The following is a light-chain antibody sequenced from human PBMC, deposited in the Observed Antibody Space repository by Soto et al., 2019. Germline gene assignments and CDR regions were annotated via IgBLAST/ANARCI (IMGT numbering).Light chain of an antibody. V-gene: IGLV1-40*01. Sequence: QPVLTQPPSVSGAPGQRVTISCTGSSSNIGAGYDVHWYQQLPGTAPKLLIYGNSNRPSGVPDRFSGSKSGTSASPAITGLQAEDEADYYCQSYDSSLSGSWVFGGGTQLTVL. CDR3: QSYDSSLSGSWV. CDR2: GNS. CDR1: SSNIGAGYD. J-gene: IGLJ3*02.